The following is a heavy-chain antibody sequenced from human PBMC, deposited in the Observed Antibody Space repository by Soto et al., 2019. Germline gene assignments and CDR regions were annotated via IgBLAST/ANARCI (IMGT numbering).Heavy chain of an antibody. CDR3: ATSYGTAPVRGGYYYMDV. Sequence: ASVKVSCKVSGYTLTELSMHWVRQAPGKGLEWMGGFDPEDGETIYAQKFQGRVTMTEDTSTDTAYMELSSLRSEDTAVYYCATSYGTAPVRGGYYYMDVWGKGTTVTVSS. D-gene: IGHD1-1*01. CDR2: FDPEDGET. CDR1: GYTLTELS. J-gene: IGHJ6*03. V-gene: IGHV1-24*01.